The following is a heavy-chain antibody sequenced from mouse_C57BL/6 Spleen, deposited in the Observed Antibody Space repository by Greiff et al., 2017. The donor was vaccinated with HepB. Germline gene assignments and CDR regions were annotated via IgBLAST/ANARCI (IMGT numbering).Heavy chain of an antibody. D-gene: IGHD1-1*01. CDR1: GYAFSSYW. Sequence: VQLQQSGAELVKPGASVKISCKASGYAFSSYWMNWVKQRPGKGLEWIGQIYPGDGDTNYNGKFKGKATLTADKSSSTAYMQLSSLTSEDSAVYFCARAYYYGSSRSYWYFDVWGTGTTVTVSS. CDR2: IYPGDGDT. V-gene: IGHV1-80*01. CDR3: ARAYYYGSSRSYWYFDV. J-gene: IGHJ1*03.